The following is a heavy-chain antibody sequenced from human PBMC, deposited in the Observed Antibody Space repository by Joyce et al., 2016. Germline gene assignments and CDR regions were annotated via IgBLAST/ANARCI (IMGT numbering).Heavy chain of an antibody. J-gene: IGHJ5*01. CDR3: ARNGAYSQDS. D-gene: IGHD5-12*01. CDR1: GGSISSAHW. V-gene: IGHV4-4*02. Sequence: QVQLQESGPGLVKPSGTLSLTCAVSGGSISSAHWWSCVRQPPGKGLEWIGEFYLGGSTTYNPSLMSRVTISVDKSNNQLSLKMNSVTAADTAVYYCARNGAYSQDSWGQGTLVTVSS. CDR2: FYLGGST.